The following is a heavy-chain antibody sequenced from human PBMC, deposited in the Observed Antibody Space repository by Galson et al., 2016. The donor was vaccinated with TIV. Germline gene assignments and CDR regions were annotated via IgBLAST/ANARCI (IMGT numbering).Heavy chain of an antibody. CDR3: ARYSGQYYAMDV. V-gene: IGHV3-11*01. D-gene: IGHD1-26*01. J-gene: IGHJ6*02. CDR2: ITYSGSPK. Sequence: SLRLSCAASGFTLSDYYMTWIRQAPGQGLDWLSYITYSGSPKYAADAMRGRLTISRDIAKNSIYLDMSGLRAEDTAVYYCARYSGQYYAMDVWGQGTTVTVSS. CDR1: GFTLSDYY.